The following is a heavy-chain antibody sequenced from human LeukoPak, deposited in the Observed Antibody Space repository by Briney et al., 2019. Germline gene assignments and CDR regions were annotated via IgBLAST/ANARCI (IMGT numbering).Heavy chain of an antibody. CDR2: IYTSGST. CDR1: GGSISSGSYY. J-gene: IGHJ4*02. V-gene: IGHV4-61*02. CDR3: ARGPGGSSSSDFDY. Sequence: PSETLSLTCTVSGGSISSGSYYWSWIRQPAGKGLEWIGRIYTSGSTNYNPSLKSRVTISVDTSKNQFSLKLSSVTAADTAVYYCARGPGGSSSSDFDYWGQGALVTVSS. D-gene: IGHD6-6*01.